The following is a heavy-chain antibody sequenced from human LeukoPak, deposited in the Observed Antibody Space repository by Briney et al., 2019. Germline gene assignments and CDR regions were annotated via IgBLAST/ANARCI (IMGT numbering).Heavy chain of an antibody. J-gene: IGHJ4*02. CDR2: ISSSSSTI. D-gene: IGHD3-10*01. CDR1: GFTFSSYA. V-gene: IGHV3-23*01. CDR3: AKEPPSPMVRGVSQDY. Sequence: PGGSLRLSCAASGFTFSSYAMNWVRQAPGKGLEWVSYISSSSSTIYYADSVKGRFTISRDNSKNTLYLQMNSLRAEDTAVYYCAKEPPSPMVRGVSQDYWGQGTLVTVSS.